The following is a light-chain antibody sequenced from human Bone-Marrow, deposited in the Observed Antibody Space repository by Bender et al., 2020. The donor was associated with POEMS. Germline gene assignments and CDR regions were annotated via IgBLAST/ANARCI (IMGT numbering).Light chain of an antibody. J-gene: IGLJ2*01. Sequence: SYELTQPPSVSVSPGQTARITCSGDALPDQYAYWYQQKPGQAPVLAIYQDSERPSGLPERFSGSNSGNTATLTISRVEAGDEADYYCHVWDRNSAHVVFGGGTSLTVL. CDR2: QDS. CDR3: HVWDRNSAHVV. CDR1: ALPDQY. V-gene: IGLV3-25*02.